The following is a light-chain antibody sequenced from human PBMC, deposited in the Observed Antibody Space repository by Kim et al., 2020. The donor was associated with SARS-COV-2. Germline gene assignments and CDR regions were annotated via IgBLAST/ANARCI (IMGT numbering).Light chain of an antibody. J-gene: IGKJ2*01. CDR3: HQYNSYST. V-gene: IGKV1-5*03. CDR2: KAS. Sequence: LSASMGERVTITCRARQTINSWLAWYQQKPGKAPKLLIYKASNLESGVPSRFSGSGSGTEFTLTISSLQPDDFATYYCHQYNSYSTFGQGTKLEIK. CDR1: QTINSW.